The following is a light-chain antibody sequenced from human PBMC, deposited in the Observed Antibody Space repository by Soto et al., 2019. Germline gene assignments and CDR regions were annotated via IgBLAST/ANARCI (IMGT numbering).Light chain of an antibody. CDR1: QSVSSNY. Sequence: EIVLTQSPGTLSLSLGERATLSCRASQSVSSNYLAWYQQKPGQAPRLLIYGASSRATGIPDRFSGSGSGTDFTLNISRLEPEDFAVYYCQHYGRSAYTFGQGTKLEIK. J-gene: IGKJ2*01. CDR3: QHYGRSAYT. V-gene: IGKV3-20*01. CDR2: GAS.